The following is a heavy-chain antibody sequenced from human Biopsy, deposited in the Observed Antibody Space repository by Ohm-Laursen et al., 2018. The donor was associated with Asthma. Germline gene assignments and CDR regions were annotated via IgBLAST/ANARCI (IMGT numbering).Heavy chain of an antibody. CDR1: GFTFSSYG. V-gene: IGHV3-30*03. Sequence: RSLRLSCAASGFTFSSYGMHWVRQAPGKGLEWVAVISYDGSNKYYADSVKGRFTISRDNSKTTLYLQMNSLRAEDTAVYYCASQSSGPDFWSGYYYFDYWGQGTLVTVSS. CDR3: ASQSSGPDFWSGYYYFDY. D-gene: IGHD3-3*01. J-gene: IGHJ4*02. CDR2: ISYDGSNK.